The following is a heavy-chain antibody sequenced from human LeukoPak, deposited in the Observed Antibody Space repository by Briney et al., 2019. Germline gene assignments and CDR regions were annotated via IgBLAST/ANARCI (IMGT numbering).Heavy chain of an antibody. Sequence: PSQTLSLTCTVSGGSISSSSYYWGWIRQPPGKGLEWIGSIYSSGSTYYNPSLKSRVTISVDTSKNQFSLKLSSVTAADTAVYYCARRYSYDSSCYAAPLDYWGQGTLVTVSS. D-gene: IGHD3-22*01. J-gene: IGHJ4*02. CDR2: IYSSGST. CDR1: GGSISSSSYY. V-gene: IGHV4-39*01. CDR3: ARRYSYDSSCYAAPLDY.